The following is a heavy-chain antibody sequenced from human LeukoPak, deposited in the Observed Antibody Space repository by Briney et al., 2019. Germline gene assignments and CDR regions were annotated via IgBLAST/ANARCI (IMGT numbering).Heavy chain of an antibody. CDR3: ARSLFNTCVNWFDP. Sequence: SETLSLTCAVYGESFSKYSWSWIRQPPGKGLEWIGYIYHSGSTYYNPSLKSRVTISVDRSKNQFSLKLSSVTAADTAVYYCARSLFNTCVNWFDPWGQGTLVTVSS. V-gene: IGHV4-30-2*01. CDR2: IYHSGST. D-gene: IGHD3-10*02. CDR1: GESFSKYS. J-gene: IGHJ5*02.